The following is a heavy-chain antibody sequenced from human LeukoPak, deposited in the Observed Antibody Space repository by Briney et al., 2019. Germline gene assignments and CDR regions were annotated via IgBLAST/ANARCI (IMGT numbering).Heavy chain of an antibody. J-gene: IGHJ4*02. Sequence: PGGSLRLSCAASGFNSGGYVMSSVRQAPRKGLEWVSVISRSGDYTKYADSVKGRFTISRDNSKNTLSLQVSGLRAEDTAIYYCAKDRDDSGDYAFDYWGQGILVSVSS. V-gene: IGHV3-23*01. D-gene: IGHD4-17*01. CDR2: ISRSGDYT. CDR1: GFNSGGYV. CDR3: AKDRDDSGDYAFDY.